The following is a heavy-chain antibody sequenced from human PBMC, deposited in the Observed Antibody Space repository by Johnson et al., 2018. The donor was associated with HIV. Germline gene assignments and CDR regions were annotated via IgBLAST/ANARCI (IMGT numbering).Heavy chain of an antibody. Sequence: QMLLVEYGGGVVQPGGSLRLSCAASGFTFSNAWMSWVRQAPGKGLEWVAVISYDGSNKYYADSVKGRFTISRDNSKNTLYLQMNSLRAEDTAVYYCARDGGIAATDAFDIWGQGTMVTVSS. CDR3: ARDGGIAATDAFDI. J-gene: IGHJ3*02. CDR1: GFTFSNAW. D-gene: IGHD6-13*01. V-gene: IGHV3-30*03. CDR2: ISYDGSNK.